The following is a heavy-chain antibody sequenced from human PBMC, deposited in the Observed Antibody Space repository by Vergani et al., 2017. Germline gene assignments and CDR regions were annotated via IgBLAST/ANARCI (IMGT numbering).Heavy chain of an antibody. Sequence: QVQLQESGPGLVKPSETLSLTCTVSGGPISSYYWSWIRQPPGKGLEWIGYIDYSGSTNYNPSLKSRVTISVDTSKNQFSLKLSSVTAADTAVDYCAGGEGRGWGATNRPYYFDYWGQGTLVTVSS. D-gene: IGHD1-26*01. V-gene: IGHV4-59*01. J-gene: IGHJ4*02. CDR1: GGPISSYY. CDR3: AGGEGRGWGATNRPYYFDY. CDR2: IDYSGST.